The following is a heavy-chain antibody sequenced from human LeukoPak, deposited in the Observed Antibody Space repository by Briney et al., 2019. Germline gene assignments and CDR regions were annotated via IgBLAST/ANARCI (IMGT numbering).Heavy chain of an antibody. CDR2: MNPNSGNT. D-gene: IGHD3-10*01. J-gene: IGHJ5*02. V-gene: IGHV1-8*01. Sequence: ASVKVSCKASGYTFTSYDINWVRQATGQGLEWMGWMNPNSGNTGYAQKFQGRVTMTSNTSISTAYMELSSLRSEDTAVYYCARYPSLWFGEYNWFDPWGQGTLVTVSS. CDR3: ARYPSLWFGEYNWFDP. CDR1: GYTFTSYD.